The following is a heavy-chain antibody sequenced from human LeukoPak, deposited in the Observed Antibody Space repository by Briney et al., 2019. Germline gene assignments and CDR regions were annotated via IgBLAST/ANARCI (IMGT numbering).Heavy chain of an antibody. V-gene: IGHV4-59*08. CDR1: GGSISSYY. D-gene: IGHD2-21*02. CDR3: ARVSVHCGGDCYFDY. Sequence: SETLSLTCTVSGGSISSYYWSWIRQPPGKGLEWIGYIYYSGSTNYNPSLKSRVTISVDTSKNQFSLKLSSVTAADTAVYYCARVSVHCGGDCYFDYWGQGTLVTVSS. CDR2: IYYSGST. J-gene: IGHJ4*02.